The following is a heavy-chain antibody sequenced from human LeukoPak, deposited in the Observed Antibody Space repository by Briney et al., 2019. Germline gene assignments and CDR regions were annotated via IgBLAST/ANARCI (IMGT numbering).Heavy chain of an antibody. D-gene: IGHD3-10*01. CDR1: GDSINSDY. Sequence: SETLSLTCTVSGDSINSDYWNWIRQPPGKGLEWIGFIYYSGSTNYNPSLKSRVTISVDASRNHFSLKLNSVTAADTAVYYCARHEDYYGSGSVHFDYWGQGTLVTVSS. CDR3: ARHEDYYGSGSVHFDY. CDR2: IYYSGST. J-gene: IGHJ4*02. V-gene: IGHV4-59*08.